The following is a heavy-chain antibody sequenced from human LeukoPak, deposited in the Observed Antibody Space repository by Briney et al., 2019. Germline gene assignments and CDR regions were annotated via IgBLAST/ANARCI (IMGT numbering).Heavy chain of an antibody. V-gene: IGHV3-21*01. J-gene: IGHJ6*02. CDR2: ISSSSSYI. CDR1: GFTFSSYS. D-gene: IGHD2-15*01. CDR3: ARARSQCCSGGSCSPAGYYYYGMDV. Sequence: GGSLRLSCAASGFTFSSYSMNWVRQAPGKGLEWVSSISSSSSYIYYADSVKGRFTISRDNAKNSLYLQMNSLRAEDTAVYYCARARSQCCSGGSCSPAGYYYYGMDVWGQGTTVAVSS.